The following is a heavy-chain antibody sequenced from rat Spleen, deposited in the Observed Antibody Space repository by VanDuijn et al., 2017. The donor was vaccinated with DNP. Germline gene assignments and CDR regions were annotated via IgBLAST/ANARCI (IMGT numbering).Heavy chain of an antibody. J-gene: IGHJ4*01. CDR3: TTHGSISTISTGAMDV. D-gene: IGHD1-2*01. CDR1: GFTFSDYG. V-gene: IGHV5-22*01. Sequence: EVQLVESGGGLVQPGRSMKLSCAASGFTFSDYGMAWVRQAPTKGLEWVATIVYDGSGAYYGDSVTGRFTISRDNAKRILYLRMDSLTSEDTATYYCTTHGSISTISTGAMDVWGQGTSVTVSS. CDR2: IVYDGSGA.